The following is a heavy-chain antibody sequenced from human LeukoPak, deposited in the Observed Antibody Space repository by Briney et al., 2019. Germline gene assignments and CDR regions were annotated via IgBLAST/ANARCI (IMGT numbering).Heavy chain of an antibody. CDR1: GGSISSYY. CDR2: IHYSGST. V-gene: IGHV4-59*08. CDR3: ARMGGYSGYATH. Sequence: SETLSLTCTVSGGSISSYYWSWIRQPPGKGLEWIRYIHYSGSTNYNPSLKSRVTISLDTSNNQFSLKLSPVTAADTAVYYCARMGGYSGYATHWGQGTLVTVSS. D-gene: IGHD5-12*01. J-gene: IGHJ4*02.